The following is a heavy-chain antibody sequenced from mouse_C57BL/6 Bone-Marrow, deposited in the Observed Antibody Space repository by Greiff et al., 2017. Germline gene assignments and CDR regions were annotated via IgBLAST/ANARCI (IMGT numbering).Heavy chain of an antibody. CDR1: GYTFTSYG. D-gene: IGHD2-4*01. CDR2: IFPGSGNT. V-gene: IGHV1-81*01. J-gene: IGHJ3*01. CDR3: ARSRLRREFAY. Sequence: VQLQESGAELARPGASVKLSCKASGYTFTSYGICWVKQRPGQGLEWIGEIFPGSGNTYYNEKVKGKATLTADTSSSTAYMELRSLTAEDSAVYCCARSRLRREFAYWGQGTLVTVSA.